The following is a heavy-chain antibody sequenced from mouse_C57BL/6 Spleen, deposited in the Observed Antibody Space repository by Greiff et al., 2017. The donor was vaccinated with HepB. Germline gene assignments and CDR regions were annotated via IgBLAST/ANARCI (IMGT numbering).Heavy chain of an antibody. CDR3: TTMSTTVVGDWYFDV. CDR1: GFNIKDDY. V-gene: IGHV14-4*01. J-gene: IGHJ1*03. CDR2: IDPENGDT. D-gene: IGHD1-1*01. Sequence: VQLKESGAELVRPGASVKLSCTASGFNIKDDYMHWVKQRPEQGLEWIGWIDPENGDTEYASKFQGKATITADTSSNTAYLQLSSLTSEDTAVYYCTTMSTTVVGDWYFDVWGTGTTVTVSS.